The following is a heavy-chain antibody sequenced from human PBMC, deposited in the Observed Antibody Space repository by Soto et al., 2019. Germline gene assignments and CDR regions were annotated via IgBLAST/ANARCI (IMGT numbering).Heavy chain of an antibody. CDR2: ISXXXSNK. J-gene: IGHJ3*02. CDR3: AKLRDRATDAFDI. V-gene: IGHV3-30*18. CDR1: GFTFSSYG. Sequence: ESGGGVVQPGRSLRLSCAASGFTFSSYGMHWVRQAPGKGLEWVAVISXXXSNKYYADSVKGRFTISRDNSXXXXXLXXXXLRAEDTAVYYCAKLRDRATDAFDIWGQGTMVTVSS.